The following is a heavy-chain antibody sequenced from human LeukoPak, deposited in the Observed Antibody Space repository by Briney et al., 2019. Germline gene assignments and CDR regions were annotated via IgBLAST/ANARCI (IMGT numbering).Heavy chain of an antibody. Sequence: GGSLRLSCAASGFTFSSYSMNWVRQAPGKGLEWVSSISSSSSYIYYADSVKGRFTISRDNAKNSLYLQMSSLRAEDTAVYYCARDKVIVGATGTFDFWGQGTLVTVSS. CDR3: ARDKVIVGATGTFDF. CDR1: GFTFSSYS. D-gene: IGHD1-26*01. V-gene: IGHV3-21*01. J-gene: IGHJ4*02. CDR2: ISSSSSYI.